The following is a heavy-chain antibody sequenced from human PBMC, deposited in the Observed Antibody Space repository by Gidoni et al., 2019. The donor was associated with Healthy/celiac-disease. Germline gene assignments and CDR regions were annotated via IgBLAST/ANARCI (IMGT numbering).Heavy chain of an antibody. Sequence: QLQLQESGPGLVKPSETLSLTCTVSGGSISSSSYYWGWIRQPPGKGLEWIGSIYYSGSTYYNPSLKSRVTISVDTSKNQFSLKLSSVTAADTAVYYCARTGWGTTGLIFDYWGQGTLVTVSS. CDR3: ARTGWGTTGLIFDY. CDR2: IYYSGST. D-gene: IGHD3-9*01. V-gene: IGHV4-39*01. CDR1: GGSISSSSYY. J-gene: IGHJ4*02.